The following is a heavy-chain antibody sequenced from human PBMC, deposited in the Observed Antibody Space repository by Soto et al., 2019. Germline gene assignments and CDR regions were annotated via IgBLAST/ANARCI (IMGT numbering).Heavy chain of an antibody. V-gene: IGHV5-10-1*01. J-gene: IGHJ6*02. CDR2: IDPSDSYT. Sequence: PGESLKISCXGSGYSFTSYWISWVRQMPGKGLEWMGRIDPSDSYTNYSPSFQGHVTISADKSISTAYLQWSSLKASDTAMYYCARNPVSSIAARYYYYGMDVWGQGTTVTVSS. CDR1: GYSFTSYW. D-gene: IGHD6-6*01. CDR3: ARNPVSSIAARYYYYGMDV.